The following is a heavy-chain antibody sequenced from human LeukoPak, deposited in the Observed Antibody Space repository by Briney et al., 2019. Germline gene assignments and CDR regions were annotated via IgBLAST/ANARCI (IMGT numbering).Heavy chain of an antibody. J-gene: IGHJ6*03. CDR2: IYRSGST. D-gene: IGHD4-17*01. V-gene: IGHV4-38-2*02. CDR1: NYSISNSLY. CDR3: ARGTYGYYMDV. Sequence: PSETLSLTCSGSNYSISNSLYWGWLRQPPGKGLEWIGSIYRSGSTFYNPSLKSRVTISLDTSKNQFSLKLSSVTAADTAVYFRARGTYGYYMDVWGKGTTVTVSS.